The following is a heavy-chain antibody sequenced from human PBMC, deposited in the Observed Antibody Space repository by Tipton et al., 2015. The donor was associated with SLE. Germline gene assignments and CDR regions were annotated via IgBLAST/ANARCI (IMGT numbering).Heavy chain of an antibody. CDR3: AREFSSWYYFDY. D-gene: IGHD6-13*01. Sequence: SLRLSCAASGFTFSSYSMNWARQAPGKGLEWVSSISSSSSYIYYADSVKGRFTISRDNAKNSLYLQMNSLRAEDTAVYYYAREFSSWYYFDYWGQGTLVTVSS. J-gene: IGHJ4*02. CDR1: GFTFSSYS. V-gene: IGHV3-21*01. CDR2: ISSSSSYI.